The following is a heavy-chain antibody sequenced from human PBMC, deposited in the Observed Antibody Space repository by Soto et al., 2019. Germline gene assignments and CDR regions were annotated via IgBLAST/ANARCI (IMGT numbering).Heavy chain of an antibody. D-gene: IGHD6-19*01. CDR1: GGSFSGYY. CDR2: INHSVST. Sequence: SETLSLTCAVYGGSFSGYYWSWIRQPPGKGLEWIGEINHSVSTNYNPSLKSRVTISVDTSKNQFSLKLSSVTAADTAVYYCAREFPTYSSGPNWFDPRGQGTVGTAPQ. V-gene: IGHV4-34*01. CDR3: AREFPTYSSGPNWFDP. J-gene: IGHJ5*02.